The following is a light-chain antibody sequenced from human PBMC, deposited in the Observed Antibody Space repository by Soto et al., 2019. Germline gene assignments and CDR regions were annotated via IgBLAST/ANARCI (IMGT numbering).Light chain of an antibody. Sequence: EIVLTQSPGTLSLSPGERATLSCRASQTVSSSYLAWYQQKPGQAPRPLIYGASSSATGIPDRFSGSGSGTDFTLTISRLEPEDFAVYYCQEGYTFGQGTKLEIK. CDR1: QTVSSSY. V-gene: IGKV3-20*01. J-gene: IGKJ2*01. CDR2: GAS. CDR3: QEGYT.